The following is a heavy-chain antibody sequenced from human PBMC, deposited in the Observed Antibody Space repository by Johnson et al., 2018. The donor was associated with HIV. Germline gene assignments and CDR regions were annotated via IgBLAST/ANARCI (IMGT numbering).Heavy chain of an antibody. Sequence: DSVKGRFTISRDNSKNALYLQMNSLRAEDTAVYYCARVRVGAFDIWGQGTMVTVSS. V-gene: IGHV3-30*14. CDR3: ARVRVGAFDI. J-gene: IGHJ3*02. D-gene: IGHD1-26*01.